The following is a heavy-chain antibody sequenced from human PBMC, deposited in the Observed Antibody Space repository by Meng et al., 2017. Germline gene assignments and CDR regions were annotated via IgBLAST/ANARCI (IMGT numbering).Heavy chain of an antibody. J-gene: IGHJ4*02. V-gene: IGHV3-23*01. Sequence: GGSLRLSCAASGFTFSSYAMSWVRQAPGKGLEWVSAISGSGGSTYYADSVKGRFTISRDNSKNTLYLQMNSLRAEDTAVYYCAKDLSGYYDSSGYLDYWGQGNLVTVSS. CDR3: AKDLSGYYDSSGYLDY. CDR2: ISGSGGST. D-gene: IGHD3-22*01. CDR1: GFTFSSYA.